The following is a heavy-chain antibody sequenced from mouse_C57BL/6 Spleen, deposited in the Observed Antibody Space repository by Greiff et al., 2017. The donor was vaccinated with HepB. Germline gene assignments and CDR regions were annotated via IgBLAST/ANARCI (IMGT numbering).Heavy chain of an antibody. J-gene: IGHJ4*01. V-gene: IGHV5-17*01. CDR3: ARNRYYAMDY. CDR1: GFTFSDYG. Sequence: EVQVVESGGGLVKPGGSLKLSCAASGFTFSDYGMHWVRQAPEKGLEWVAYISSGSSTIYYADTVKGRFTISRDSAKNTLFLQMTSLRSEDTAMYYCARNRYYAMDYWGQGTSVTVSS. CDR2: ISSGSSTI.